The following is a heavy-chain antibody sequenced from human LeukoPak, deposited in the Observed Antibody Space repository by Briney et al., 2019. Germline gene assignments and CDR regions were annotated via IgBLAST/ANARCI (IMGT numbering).Heavy chain of an antibody. CDR1: GGSISSYY. CDR2: IYYSGST. Sequence: SETLSLTCTVSGGSISSYYLSWIRQPPGKGLEWIGYIYYSGSTNYNPSLKSRVTISVDTSKNQFSLKLSSVTAADTAVYYCARNRRIGLSYYFDFWGQGTLVTVSS. CDR3: ARNRRIGLSYYFDF. J-gene: IGHJ4*02. D-gene: IGHD3-16*02. V-gene: IGHV4-59*01.